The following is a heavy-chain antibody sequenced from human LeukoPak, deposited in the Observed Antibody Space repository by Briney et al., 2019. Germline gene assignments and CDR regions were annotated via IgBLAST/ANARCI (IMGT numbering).Heavy chain of an antibody. Sequence: PGGSLRLSCAASGFTFSSYWMHWVRQVPGKGLVWVSRINNDGSSTDYADSVKGRFTISRDNAKNTLYLQMNSLRAEDTAVYYCTRGLAAAFNWGQGTLVTVSS. CDR1: GFTFSSYW. CDR2: INNDGSST. V-gene: IGHV3-74*01. D-gene: IGHD6-13*01. CDR3: TRGLAAAFN. J-gene: IGHJ4*02.